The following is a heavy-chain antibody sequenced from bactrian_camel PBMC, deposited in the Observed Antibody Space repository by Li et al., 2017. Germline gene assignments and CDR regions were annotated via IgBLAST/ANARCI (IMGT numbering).Heavy chain of an antibody. V-gene: IGHV3-3*01. CDR3: AAGRRPYATPSQDLEMMKMGIDVY. CDR1: GHTYSSNC. CDR2: IYTSDGIT. D-gene: IGHD3*01. Sequence: HVQLVESGGGSVQAGGSLNLSCAASGHTYSSNCMAWFRQAPGKQREGVAAIYTSDGITSYADPVKGRFTIAQYNDRNTVFLQMNSLKPEDTAVYYCAAGRRPYATPSQDLEMMKMGIDVYWGQGTQVTVS. J-gene: IGHJ4*01.